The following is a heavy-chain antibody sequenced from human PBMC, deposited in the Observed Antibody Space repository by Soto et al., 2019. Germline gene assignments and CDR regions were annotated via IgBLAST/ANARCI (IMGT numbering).Heavy chain of an antibody. CDR3: ARGLIAVAGFYYFDY. J-gene: IGHJ4*02. CDR2: INADNGNT. D-gene: IGHD6-19*01. CDR1: GYTFTSYA. V-gene: IGHV1-3*01. Sequence: ASVKVFCKASGYTFTSYAMHWVRQAPGQRLEWMGWINADNGNTNYAQKLQGRVTMTTDTSTSTAYMELRSLRSDDTAVYYCARGLIAVAGFYYFDYWGQGTLVTVSS.